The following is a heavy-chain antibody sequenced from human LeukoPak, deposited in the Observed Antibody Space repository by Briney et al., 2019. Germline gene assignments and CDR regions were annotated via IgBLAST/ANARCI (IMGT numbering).Heavy chain of an antibody. D-gene: IGHD6-13*01. CDR3: ARGDRYSSSWYEGSFDP. CDR1: GYTFTSYD. CDR2: MNPNSGNT. V-gene: IGHV1-8*01. Sequence: GPSVKVSCKASGYTFTSYDINWVRQATGQGLESMGWMNPNSGNTGYAQKFQGRVTMTRNTSISTAYMELSSLRSEDTAVYYCARGDRYSSSWYEGSFDPWGQGTPVTVSS. J-gene: IGHJ5*02.